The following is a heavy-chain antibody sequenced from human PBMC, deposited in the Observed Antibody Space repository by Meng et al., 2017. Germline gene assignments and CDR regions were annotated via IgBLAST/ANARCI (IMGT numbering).Heavy chain of an antibody. CDR2: IYSGGST. Sequence: VQLQESGPGLVKPSGTLSLTCAVSGGSISSSNWWSWVRQAPGKGLEWVSVIYSGGSTYYADSVKGRFTISRDNSKNTLYLQMNSLRAEDTAVYYCSTGSSSWAKNDAFDIWGQGTMVTVSS. V-gene: IGHV3-66*02. J-gene: IGHJ3*02. CDR1: GGSISSSNW. D-gene: IGHD6-13*01. CDR3: STGSSSWAKNDAFDI.